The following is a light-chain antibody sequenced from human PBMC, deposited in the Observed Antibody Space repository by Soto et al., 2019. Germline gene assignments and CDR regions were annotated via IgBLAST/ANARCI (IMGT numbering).Light chain of an antibody. J-gene: IGKJ4*01. CDR3: QQRSNWLT. CDR1: QSVSSY. CDR2: DAS. Sequence: EIVFTQSPATLSLSPGEIATLSCRASQSVSSYLAWYQQKPGQAPRLLIYDASNRATGIPARFSGSGSGTDFTLTISSLEPEDFAVYYCQQRSNWLTFGGGTKVEIK. V-gene: IGKV3-11*01.